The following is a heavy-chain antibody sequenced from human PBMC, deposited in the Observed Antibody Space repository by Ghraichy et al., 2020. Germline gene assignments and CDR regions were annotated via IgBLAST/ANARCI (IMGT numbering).Heavy chain of an antibody. CDR3: ASRNPKNVYPYYDFWSGYYDYYYYGMDV. V-gene: IGHV3-21*01. Sequence: GGSLRLSCAASGFTFSSYSMNWVRQAPGKGLEWVSSISSSSSYIYYADSVKGRFTISRDNAKNSLYLQMNSLRAEDTAVYYCASRNPKNVYPYYDFWSGYYDYYYYGMDVWGQGTTVTVSS. CDR1: GFTFSSYS. J-gene: IGHJ6*02. CDR2: ISSSSSYI. D-gene: IGHD3-3*01.